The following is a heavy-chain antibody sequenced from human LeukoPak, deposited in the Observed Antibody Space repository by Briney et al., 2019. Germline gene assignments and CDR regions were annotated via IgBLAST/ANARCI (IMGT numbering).Heavy chain of an antibody. CDR2: INPNSGGT. V-gene: IGHV1-2*02. D-gene: IGHD2-2*01. Sequence: ASMKVSCKASGYTFTGYYMHWVRQAPGQGLEWMGWINPNSGGTNYAQKFQGRVTMTRDTSISTAYMELSRLRSDDTAVYYCASGTTGSGYCSSTSCSDVWGKGTTVTVSS. J-gene: IGHJ6*04. CDR3: ASGTTGSGYCSSTSCSDV. CDR1: GYTFTGYY.